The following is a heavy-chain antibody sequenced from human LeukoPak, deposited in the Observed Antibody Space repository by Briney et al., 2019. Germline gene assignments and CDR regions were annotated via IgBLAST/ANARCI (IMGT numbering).Heavy chain of an antibody. J-gene: IGHJ4*02. CDR1: GYSFTRYG. CDR2: ISGYNGKT. D-gene: IGHD2-2*01. Sequence: ASVKVSCKTSGYSFTRYGITWVRQAPGQGLEWMGWISGYNGKTDYAQQVQGRVTMTTDTSTNTAYMELRSLRSDDTAVYYCARDPNWFECTSNSCPREQEHWGQGTLVTVSS. V-gene: IGHV1-18*01. CDR3: ARDPNWFECTSNSCPREQEH.